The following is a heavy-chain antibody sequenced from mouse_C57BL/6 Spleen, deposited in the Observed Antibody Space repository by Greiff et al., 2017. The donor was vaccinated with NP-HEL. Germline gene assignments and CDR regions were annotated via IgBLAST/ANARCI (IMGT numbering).Heavy chain of an antibody. Sequence: DVMLVESGGGLVKPGGSLKLSCAASGFTFSDYGMHWVRQAPEKGLEWVAYISSGSSTIYYADTVKGRFTISRDNAKNTLFLQMTSLRSEDTAMYYCARPLYDYDWFAYWGQGTLVTVSA. CDR2: ISSGSSTI. V-gene: IGHV5-17*01. J-gene: IGHJ3*01. D-gene: IGHD2-4*01. CDR3: ARPLYDYDWFAY. CDR1: GFTFSDYG.